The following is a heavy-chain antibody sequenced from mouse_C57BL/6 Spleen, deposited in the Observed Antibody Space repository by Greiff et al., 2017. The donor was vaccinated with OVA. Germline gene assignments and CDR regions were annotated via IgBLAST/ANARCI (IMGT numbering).Heavy chain of an antibody. CDR1: GFTFSSYA. CDR2: ISSGGDYI. J-gene: IGHJ4*01. D-gene: IGHD4-1*01. V-gene: IGHV5-9-1*02. Sequence: EVHLVESGEGLVKPGGSLKLSCAASGFTFSSYAMSWVRQTPEKRLEWVAYISSGGDYIYYADTVKGRFTISRDNARNTLYLQMSSLKSEDTAMYYCTRNWDSYYAMDYWGQGTSVTVSS. CDR3: TRNWDSYYAMDY.